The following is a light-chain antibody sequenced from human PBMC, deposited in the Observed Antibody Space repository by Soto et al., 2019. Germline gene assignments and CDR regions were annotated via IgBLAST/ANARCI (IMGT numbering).Light chain of an antibody. CDR2: DAS. CDR3: QQYNSYSPVT. J-gene: IGKJ4*01. Sequence: DIQMTQSPSTLSASVGDRVTITCRASQSISSWLAWYQQKPGKAPKLLIYDASSLESGVPSRFSGSGSGTEFTLTISSLQPDDFANYYCQQYNSYSPVTFGGGTKVDIK. CDR1: QSISSW. V-gene: IGKV1-5*01.